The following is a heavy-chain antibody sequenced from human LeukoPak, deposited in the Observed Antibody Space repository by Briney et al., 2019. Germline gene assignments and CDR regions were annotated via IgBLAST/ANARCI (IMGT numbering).Heavy chain of an antibody. V-gene: IGHV3-23*01. CDR2: IRDIGSST. J-gene: IGHJ4*02. CDR3: AKYGPQDSGSSHFDY. Sequence: GGAVRLSCAASGFTFSSYAMRWVRQAPGKGLECVSAIRDIGSSTHYADSEKGRFTTSRDNSKNTQFLQMNSLRAEETAIYYSAKYGPQDSGSSHFDYWGQGALVTVSS. D-gene: IGHD1-26*01. CDR1: GFTFSSYA.